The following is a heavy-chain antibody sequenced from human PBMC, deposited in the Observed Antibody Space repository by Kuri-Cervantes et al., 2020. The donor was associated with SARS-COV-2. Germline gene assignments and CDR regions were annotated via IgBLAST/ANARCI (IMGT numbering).Heavy chain of an antibody. J-gene: IGHJ2*01. CDR1: GGSISSYY. D-gene: IGHD2-15*01. CDR2: IYTSGST. V-gene: IGHV4-4*07. CDR3: ARVAVVVVAADWYFDL. Sequence: GSLRLSCTVSGGSISSYYWSWIPQPAGKGLEWIGRIYTSGSTNYNPSLKSRVTMSVDTSKNQFSLKLSSVTAADTAVYYCARVAVVVVAADWYFDLWGRGTLVTVSS.